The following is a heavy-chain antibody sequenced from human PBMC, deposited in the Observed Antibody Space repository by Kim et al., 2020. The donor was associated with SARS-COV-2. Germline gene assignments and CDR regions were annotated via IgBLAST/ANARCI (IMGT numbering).Heavy chain of an antibody. CDR1: GFTFSSYA. D-gene: IGHD5-12*01. V-gene: IGHV3-30-3*01. Sequence: GGSLRLSCAASGFTFSSYAMHWVRQAPGKGLEWVAVISYDGSNKYYADSVKGRFTISRDNSKNTLYLQMNSLRAEDTAVYYCARDSLEDIVVYMDVWGKGTPVTVSS. CDR2: ISYDGSNK. J-gene: IGHJ6*03. CDR3: ARDSLEDIVVYMDV.